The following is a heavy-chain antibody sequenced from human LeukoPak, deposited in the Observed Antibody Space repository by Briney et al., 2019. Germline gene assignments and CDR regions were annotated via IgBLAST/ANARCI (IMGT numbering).Heavy chain of an antibody. CDR2: IYYSGST. CDR1: GGSISSGGYY. D-gene: IGHD3-22*01. CDR3: ARAPRYDSSGYYSPDAFDI. V-gene: IGHV4-31*03. J-gene: IGHJ3*02. Sequence: SQTLSLTCTVSGGSISSGGYYWSWIRQHPGKGLEWIGYIYYSGSTYYNSSLKSRVTISVDTSKNQISLKLSSVTAADTAVYYCARAPRYDSSGYYSPDAFDIWGQGTMVTVSS.